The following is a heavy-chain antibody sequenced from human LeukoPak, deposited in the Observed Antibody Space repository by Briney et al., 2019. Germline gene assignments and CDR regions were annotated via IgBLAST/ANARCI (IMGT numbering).Heavy chain of an antibody. Sequence: GASVKVSCKASGGTLSSYAISWVRQAPGQGLEWMGGIIPIFGTANYAQKFQGRVTITADESTSTAYMELSSLRAEDTAVYYCAKQYSSDWNGLAEYFQHWGQGTLLTVSS. J-gene: IGHJ1*01. CDR2: IIPIFGTA. V-gene: IGHV1-69*13. CDR3: AKQYSSDWNGLAEYFQH. D-gene: IGHD6-19*01. CDR1: GGTLSSYA.